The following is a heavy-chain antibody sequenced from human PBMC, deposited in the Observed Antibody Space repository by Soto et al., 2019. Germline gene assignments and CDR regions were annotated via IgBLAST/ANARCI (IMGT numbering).Heavy chain of an antibody. CDR2: IYPGDSYN. CDR1: PYNLTLDW. J-gene: IGHJ6*04. CDR3: ARLIGGVATGRHNYYYGMDV. D-gene: IGHD5-12*01. V-gene: IGHV5-51*01. Sequence: HGASLKISCKASPYNLTLDWIGWVRQMHGKGLAWMGIIYPGDSYNRYSTSLQGQVTISADKSISTAYLQWSSLKASDTATYYCARLIGGVATGRHNYYYGMDVCGKGTTVTVSS.